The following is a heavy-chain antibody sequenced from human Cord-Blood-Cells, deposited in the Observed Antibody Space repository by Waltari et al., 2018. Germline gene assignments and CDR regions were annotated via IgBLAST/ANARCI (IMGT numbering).Heavy chain of an antibody. CDR2: IYGGGRT. Sequence: EVQLVESGGGLIQPGGSLRISRAAPGFTVSCKYMSWVRQAPGKGLEWVSVIYGGGRTYYADSVKGLFTISRDNSKNTLYLQMNRLRAEDTAVYYCARATMDVWGKGTTVTVAS. V-gene: IGHV3-53*01. CDR1: GFTVSCKY. J-gene: IGHJ6*03. CDR3: ARATMDV.